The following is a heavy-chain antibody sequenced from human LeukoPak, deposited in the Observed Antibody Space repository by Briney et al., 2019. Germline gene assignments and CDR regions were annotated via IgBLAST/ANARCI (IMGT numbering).Heavy chain of an antibody. Sequence: SVKVSCKASGGTFSSYAISWVRQATGQGLEWMGGIIPIFGTANYAQKFQGRVTITADESTSTAYMELSSLRSEDTAVYYCARESYSSSWYGWFDYWGQGTLVTVSS. J-gene: IGHJ4*02. CDR1: GGTFSSYA. CDR3: ARESYSSSWYGWFDY. D-gene: IGHD6-13*01. V-gene: IGHV1-69*13. CDR2: IIPIFGTA.